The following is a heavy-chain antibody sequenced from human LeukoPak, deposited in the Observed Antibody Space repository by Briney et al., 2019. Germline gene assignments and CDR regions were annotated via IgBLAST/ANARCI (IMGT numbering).Heavy chain of an antibody. CDR1: GFTVSSNY. D-gene: IGHD3-16*02. Sequence: GGSLRLSCAASGFTVSSNYMSWVRQAPGKGLEWVSVIYSGGSTYYADSVKGRFTISRDNSKNTLYLQMNSLRAEDTAVYYCARGSITFGGVIAPFDYWGQGTLVTVSS. CDR2: IYSGGST. CDR3: ARGSITFGGVIAPFDY. J-gene: IGHJ4*02. V-gene: IGHV3-66*01.